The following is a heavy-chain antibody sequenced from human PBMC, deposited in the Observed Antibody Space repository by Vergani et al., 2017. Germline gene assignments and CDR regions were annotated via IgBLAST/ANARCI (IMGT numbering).Heavy chain of an antibody. CDR1: GYSIGSGFY. Sequence: QVRLEESGPGLVKPSETLSLTCSVSGYSIGSGFYWAWIRQSPGEGLQWLTSIHNRGKTYHNPSLKSRVSVSLDTSKNRFSLNLTSVTATDTAVYYCARHPNIAAAGTGWFDPWGQGTLVTVSS. CDR3: ARHPNIAAAGTGWFDP. J-gene: IGHJ5*02. D-gene: IGHD6-13*01. V-gene: IGHV4-38-2*01. CDR2: IHNRGKT.